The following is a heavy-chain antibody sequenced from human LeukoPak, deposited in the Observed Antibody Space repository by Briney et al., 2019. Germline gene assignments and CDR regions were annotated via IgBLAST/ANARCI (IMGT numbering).Heavy chain of an antibody. CDR1: GGSFSGYY. CDR3: AKMATIRHYYYYGMDV. D-gene: IGHD5-24*01. V-gene: IGHV4-34*01. Sequence: SKTLSLTCAVYGGSFSGYYWSWIRQPPGKGLEWIGEINHSGSTNYNPSLKSRVTISVDTSKNQFSLKLSSVTAADTAVYYCAKMATIRHYYYYGMDVWGQGTTVTVSS. J-gene: IGHJ6*02. CDR2: INHSGST.